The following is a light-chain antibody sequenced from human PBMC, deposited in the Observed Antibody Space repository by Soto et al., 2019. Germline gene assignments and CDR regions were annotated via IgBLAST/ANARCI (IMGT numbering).Light chain of an antibody. CDR1: SSNIGAGYD. V-gene: IGLV1-40*01. J-gene: IGLJ3*02. CDR2: GNS. CDR3: QSYYSSLSGSV. Sequence: QSVLTQPPSVSGAPGQRVTISCTGSSSNIGAGYDVHWYQQLPGTAPKLLIYGNSNRPSGVPDRFSGSKSGTSASLAITGLQDDDEADYYCQSYYSSLSGSVFGGGTKLTVL.